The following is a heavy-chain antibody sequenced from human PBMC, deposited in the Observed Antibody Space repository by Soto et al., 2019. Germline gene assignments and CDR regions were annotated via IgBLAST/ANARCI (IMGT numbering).Heavy chain of an antibody. CDR2: IKSKTDGGTT. CDR3: TTDGPTAVADYYYYYYMDV. CDR1: GFTFSNAW. Sequence: GESLKISCAASGFTFSNAWMSWVRQAPGKGLEWVGRIKSKTDGGTTDYAAPVKGRFTISRDDSKNTLYLQMNSLKTEDTAVYYCTTDGPTAVADYYYYYYMDVWGKGTTVTVSS. J-gene: IGHJ6*03. V-gene: IGHV3-15*01. D-gene: IGHD6-19*01.